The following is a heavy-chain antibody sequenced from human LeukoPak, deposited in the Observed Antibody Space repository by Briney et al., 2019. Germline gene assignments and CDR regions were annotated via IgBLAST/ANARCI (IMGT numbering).Heavy chain of an antibody. J-gene: IGHJ4*02. V-gene: IGHV4-34*01. CDR3: ARGRASSSHIDY. CDR2: INHSGST. D-gene: IGHD6-13*01. CDR1: GGSFSGYY. Sequence: SETLSLTCAVYGGSFSGYYWSWIRQPPGKGLEWIGEINHSGSTNYNPSLKSRVTISVDTSKNQFSLKLSSVTAADTAAYYCARGRASSSHIDYWGQGTLVTVSS.